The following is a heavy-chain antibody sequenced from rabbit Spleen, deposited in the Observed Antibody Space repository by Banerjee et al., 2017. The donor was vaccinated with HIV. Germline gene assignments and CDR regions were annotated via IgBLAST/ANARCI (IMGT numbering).Heavy chain of an antibody. CDR1: GFSFSSGYY. J-gene: IGHJ4*01. D-gene: IGHD1-1*01. CDR2: IYNGDGST. V-gene: IGHV1S40*01. CDR3: ARDLAAWNSGSYAFNL. Sequence: QQLVESGGGLVKPGASLTLTCKASGFSFSSGYYMSWVRQAPGKGPEFIACIYNGDGSTYYASWVNGRFTVSKTSSTTVTLRMTTLTGADTATYFCARDLAAWNSGSYAFNLWGPGTLVTVS.